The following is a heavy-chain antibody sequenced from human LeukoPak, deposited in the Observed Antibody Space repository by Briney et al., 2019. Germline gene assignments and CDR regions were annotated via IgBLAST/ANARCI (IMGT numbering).Heavy chain of an antibody. Sequence: GGSLRLSCAASGFTFSSYEMHWVRQAPGKGLEWVSYISSSDDTIYYADSVKGRFTISRDNAKNSLYLQMNSLRAEDTAVYYCASSSGSYFADWGQGTLVTVSS. J-gene: IGHJ4*02. D-gene: IGHD1-26*01. V-gene: IGHV3-48*03. CDR3: ASSSGSYFAD. CDR2: ISSSDDTI. CDR1: GFTFSSYE.